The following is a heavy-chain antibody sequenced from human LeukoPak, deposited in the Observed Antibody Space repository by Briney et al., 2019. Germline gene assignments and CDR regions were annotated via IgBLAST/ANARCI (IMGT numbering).Heavy chain of an antibody. V-gene: IGHV3-30*18. CDR1: GFTFSSYG. Sequence: GGSLRLSCAASGFTFSSYGMHWVRQAPGKGLEWVAVISYDGSNKYYADSVEGRFTISRDNSKNTLYLQMNSLRAEDTAVYYCAKAQTPYYDSSGYPVGYWGQGTLVTVSS. CDR3: AKAQTPYYDSSGYPVGY. D-gene: IGHD3-22*01. J-gene: IGHJ4*02. CDR2: ISYDGSNK.